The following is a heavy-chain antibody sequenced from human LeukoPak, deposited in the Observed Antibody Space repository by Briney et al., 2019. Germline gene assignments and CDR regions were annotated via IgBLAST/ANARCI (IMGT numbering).Heavy chain of an antibody. CDR3: VRARLHYYYYMDV. CDR1: GFTFSDYN. CDR2: ISRSGSTK. J-gene: IGHJ6*03. Sequence: GGSLRLSCAASGFTFSDYNMRWIRQAPGKGLEWVSSISRSGSTKYYADSVKGRFTISRGNAMNSLFLQMNSLRAEDTAVYYCVRARLHYYYYMDVWGKGTTVTVSS. V-gene: IGHV3-11*01. D-gene: IGHD2-15*01.